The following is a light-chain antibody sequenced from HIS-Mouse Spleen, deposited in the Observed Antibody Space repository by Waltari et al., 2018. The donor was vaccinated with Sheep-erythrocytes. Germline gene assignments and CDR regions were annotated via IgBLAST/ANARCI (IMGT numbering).Light chain of an antibody. CDR2: GTS. CDR3: TSYDRSLSGWV. Sequence: QSVLTQPPSVSVAPGQSVTISYTGSSSNIEPGQSVHRDTQLPGTAPKRLLYGTSHRPSGVPDRFSCSKSGTSASLAIPGLQGEDEADYYCTSYDRSLSGWVFGGGTKLTGL. CDR1: SSNIEPGQS. J-gene: IGLJ3*02. V-gene: IGLV1-40*01.